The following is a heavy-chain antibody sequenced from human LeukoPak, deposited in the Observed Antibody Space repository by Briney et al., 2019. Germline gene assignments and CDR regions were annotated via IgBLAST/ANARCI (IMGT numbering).Heavy chain of an antibody. V-gene: IGHV4-59*12. Sequence: TSETLSLTCTVSGGSISSYYWSWIRQPPGKGLEWIGYIYYSGSTNYNPSLKSRVTISVDTSKNQFSLKLSSVTAADTAVYYCARDVVVDYYGSGNYYYGMDVWGQGTTVTVSS. CDR3: ARDVVVDYYGSGNYYYGMDV. CDR1: GGSISSYY. D-gene: IGHD3-10*01. J-gene: IGHJ6*02. CDR2: IYYSGST.